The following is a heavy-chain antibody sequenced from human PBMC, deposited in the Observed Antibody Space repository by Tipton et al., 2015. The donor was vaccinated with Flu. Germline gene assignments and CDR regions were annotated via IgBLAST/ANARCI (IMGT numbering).Heavy chain of an antibody. CDR1: GFGFYHYD. V-gene: IGHV3-21*01. D-gene: IGHD3/OR15-3a*01. CDR3: VRGEGSMTSSFWTMAAFDI. CDR2: ISHSKFYK. Sequence: SLRLSCAASGFGFYHYDMNWVRQAPGKGLEWVSSISHSKFYKYYGESVKGRFTVSRDDTKNSVHLQMNSLRPDDTAVYFCVRGEGSMTSSFWTMAAFDIWGQGAMVIVSS. J-gene: IGHJ3*02.